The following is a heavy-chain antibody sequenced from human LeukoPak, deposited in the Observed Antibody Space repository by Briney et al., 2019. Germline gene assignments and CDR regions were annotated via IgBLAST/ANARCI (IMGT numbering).Heavy chain of an antibody. CDR2: IFYSGST. J-gene: IGHJ4*02. CDR3: ARHLATATSAFDS. D-gene: IGHD1-26*01. Sequence: SETLSLTCADSGGSISNYYWSWIRQPPGEGLEWIGYIFYSGSTNYNPSLKSRVTISVDSSRNQFPLKMNSVTTADTAVYYCARHLATATSAFDSWGRGTLVTVSS. V-gene: IGHV4-59*01. CDR1: GGSISNYY.